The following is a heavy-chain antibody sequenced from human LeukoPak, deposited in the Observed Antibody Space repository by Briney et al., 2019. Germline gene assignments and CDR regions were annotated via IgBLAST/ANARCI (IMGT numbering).Heavy chain of an antibody. CDR2: FDPEDGET. CDR1: GYTLTELS. CDR3: ATAFKCTSTSCSDY. J-gene: IGHJ4*02. V-gene: IGHV1-24*01. D-gene: IGHD2-2*01. Sequence: ASVRVSCKVSGYTLTELSMHWVRQAPGKGLEWMGGFDPEDGETIYAQKFQGRVTMTEDTSTDTAYMELSSLRSEDTAVYYCATAFKCTSTSCSDYWGQGTLVTVSS.